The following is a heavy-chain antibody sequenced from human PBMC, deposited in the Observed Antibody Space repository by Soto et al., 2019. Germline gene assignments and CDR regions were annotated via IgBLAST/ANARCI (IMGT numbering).Heavy chain of an antibody. CDR1: GGSISSYY. CDR2: IYYSGST. V-gene: IGHV4-59*12. Sequence: LSLTCTVSGGSISSYYWSWIRQPPGKGLEWIGYIYYSGSTNYNPSLKSRVTISVDTSKNQFSLKLTSVTAEDTAVYFCASSSFLRSGDLFHDLDVWGQGTTVTVSS. J-gene: IGHJ6*02. D-gene: IGHD3-10*01. CDR3: ASSSFLRSGDLFHDLDV.